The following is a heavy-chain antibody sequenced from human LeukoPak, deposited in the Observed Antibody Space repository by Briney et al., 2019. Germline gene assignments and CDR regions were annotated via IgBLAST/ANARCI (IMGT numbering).Heavy chain of an antibody. CDR3: ARDGSVIYDSSGSYSYFDY. V-gene: IGHV1-2*02. Sequence: ASVKVSCKASGYTFTGYYTHWVRQAPGQGLEWMGWINPNSGGTNYAQKFQGRVTMTRDTSISTAYMELSRLRSDDTAVYYCARDGSVIYDSSGSYSYFDYWGQGTLVTVSS. D-gene: IGHD3-22*01. CDR1: GYTFTGYY. CDR2: INPNSGGT. J-gene: IGHJ4*02.